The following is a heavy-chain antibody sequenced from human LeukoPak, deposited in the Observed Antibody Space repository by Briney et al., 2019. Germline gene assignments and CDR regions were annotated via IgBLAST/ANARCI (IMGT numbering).Heavy chain of an antibody. CDR2: IIDTGST. D-gene: IGHD3-3*01. V-gene: IGHV4-39*07. CDR1: GGSISSSSYY. Sequence: PSETLSLTCTVSGGSISSSSYYWGWIRQPPGKGLEWIGEIIDTGSTKYNSSLKSRVTISVDTSKNQFSLSLDSVTAADTAVYYCARGLASGYPPVPFDYWGQGTLVTVSS. CDR3: ARGLASGYPPVPFDY. J-gene: IGHJ4*02.